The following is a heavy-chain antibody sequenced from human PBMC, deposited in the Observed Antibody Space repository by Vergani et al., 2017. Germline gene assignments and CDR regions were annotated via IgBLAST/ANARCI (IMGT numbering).Heavy chain of an antibody. V-gene: IGHV4-34*01. D-gene: IGHD6-13*01. CDR2: INHSGST. J-gene: IGHJ4*02. Sequence: QVQLQQWGAGLLKPSETLSLTCAVYGGSFSGYYWSWIRQPPGKGLEWIGEINHSGSTNYNPSLKSRVTISVDKSKNQFSLKLSSVTAADTAVYYCASGKIAAAGFDYWGQGTLVTVAS. CDR3: ASGKIAAAGFDY. CDR1: GGSFSGYY.